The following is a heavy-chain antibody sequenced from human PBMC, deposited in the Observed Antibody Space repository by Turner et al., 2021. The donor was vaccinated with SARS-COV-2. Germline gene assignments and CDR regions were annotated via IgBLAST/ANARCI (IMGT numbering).Heavy chain of an antibody. Sequence: QVQLQQWGAGLLKPSETLSLTCASDGGSFSGYYRSWISQSPGKGLEWIGEISHSGSTTYNPSFKSRVTLSVDRSKIQFSLRLSSVTAADTAVYYCARVNYGGVTVRDYYSYYGMDVWGQGTTVTVS. CDR3: ARVNYGGVTVRDYYSYYGMDV. J-gene: IGHJ6*02. D-gene: IGHD2-21*02. V-gene: IGHV4-34*01. CDR1: GGSFSGYY. CDR2: ISHSGST.